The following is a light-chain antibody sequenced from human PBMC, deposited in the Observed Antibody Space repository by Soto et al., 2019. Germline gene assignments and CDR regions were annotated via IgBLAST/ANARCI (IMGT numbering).Light chain of an antibody. CDR1: QSVSSSY. V-gene: IGKV3-20*01. J-gene: IGKJ4*01. CDR2: GAS. CDR3: QQFATSPLT. Sequence: EIVLTQSPGTLSLSPGERATLSCRASQSVSSSYLAWYQQKPGQAPRLLIYGASSRATGIPDRFSGSGSGPDFTLTISRLEPEDFAVYYCQQFATSPLTFGGGTKVDIK.